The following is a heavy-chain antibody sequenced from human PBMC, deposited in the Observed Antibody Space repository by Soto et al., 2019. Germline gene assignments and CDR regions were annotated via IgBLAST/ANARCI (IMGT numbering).Heavy chain of an antibody. D-gene: IGHD1-26*01. CDR1: GGTFSSYT. Sequence: QVQLVQSGAEVKKPGSSVKVSCKASGGTFSSYTISWVRQAPGQGLEWMGRIIPILGIANYAQKFQGRVTITADKSTSTAYMELSSLRSEDTAVYYCASSSGSYYTVIFHYWGQGTLVTVSS. V-gene: IGHV1-69*02. CDR2: IIPILGIA. CDR3: ASSSGSYYTVIFHY. J-gene: IGHJ4*02.